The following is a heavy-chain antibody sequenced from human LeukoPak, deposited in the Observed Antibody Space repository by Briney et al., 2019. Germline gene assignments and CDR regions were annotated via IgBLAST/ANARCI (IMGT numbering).Heavy chain of an antibody. Sequence: GASVKVSCKASGYTFTSYGIRWVRQAPGQGLEWMGWISAYNGNTNYAQKLQGRVAMTTDTSTSTAYMELRSLRSDDTAVYYCARDRYDFWSDINWFDPWGQGTLVTVSS. J-gene: IGHJ5*02. V-gene: IGHV1-18*01. CDR2: ISAYNGNT. D-gene: IGHD3-3*01. CDR1: GYTFTSYG. CDR3: ARDRYDFWSDINWFDP.